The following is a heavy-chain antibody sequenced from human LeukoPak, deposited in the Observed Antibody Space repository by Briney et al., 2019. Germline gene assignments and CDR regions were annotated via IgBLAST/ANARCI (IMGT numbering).Heavy chain of an antibody. CDR2: IYYSGST. CDR3: ARGGDIVVVPAAIALFDY. J-gene: IGHJ4*02. V-gene: IGHV4-39*07. Sequence: SETLSLTCTVSGGSISSSSYYWGWIRQPPGKGLEWIGSIYYSGSTYYNPSLKSRVTISVDTSKNQFSLKLSSVTAADTAVYYCARGGDIVVVPAAIALFDYWGQGTLVTVSS. CDR1: GGSISSSSYY. D-gene: IGHD2-2*01.